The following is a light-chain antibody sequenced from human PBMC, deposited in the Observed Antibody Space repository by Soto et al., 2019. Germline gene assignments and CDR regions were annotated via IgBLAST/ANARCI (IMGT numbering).Light chain of an antibody. CDR3: KSYAGSNTYV. J-gene: IGLJ1*01. V-gene: IGLV2-8*01. CDR2: EVV. Sequence: QSALTQPPSASGSPGQSVTISCTGTKNDIGVYDFVSWYQHHPVKAPRLIIYEVVQRPSGVPDRFSGSKSGNTASLTVSGLQAADEADYFCKSYAGSNTYVFGRGTKVTVL. CDR1: KNDIGVYDF.